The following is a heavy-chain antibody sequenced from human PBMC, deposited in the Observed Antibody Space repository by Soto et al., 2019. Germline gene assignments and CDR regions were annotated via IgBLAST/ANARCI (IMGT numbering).Heavy chain of an antibody. Sequence: QVQLVQSGAEVKKPGASVKVSCMASGYAFSNNFMHWVRQAPAQGLEWMGVINPTTGLTSNAQKFPGRITMTSDTSSSTAYMELSSLRSEDTAVYYCARALRNGYFYGMDIWGQGTTVTVSS. J-gene: IGHJ6*02. D-gene: IGHD2-8*01. V-gene: IGHV1-46*01. CDR1: GYAFSNNF. CDR3: ARALRNGYFYGMDI. CDR2: INPTTGLT.